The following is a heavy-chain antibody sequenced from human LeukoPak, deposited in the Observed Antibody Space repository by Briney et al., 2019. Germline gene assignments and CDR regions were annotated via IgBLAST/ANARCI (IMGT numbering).Heavy chain of an antibody. CDR1: GGSISSYY. CDR3: ARGEYYDFWSGLNPTYPYYYGMDI. CDR2: IYYSGST. J-gene: IGHJ6*02. D-gene: IGHD3-3*01. V-gene: IGHV4-59*01. Sequence: PSETLSLTCTVSGGSISSYYWSWIRQPPGKGLEWIGYIYYSGSTNYNPSLKSRVTISVDTSKNQFYLKLSSVTAADTAVYYCARGEYYDFWSGLNPTYPYYYGMDIWGQGTTVTVSS.